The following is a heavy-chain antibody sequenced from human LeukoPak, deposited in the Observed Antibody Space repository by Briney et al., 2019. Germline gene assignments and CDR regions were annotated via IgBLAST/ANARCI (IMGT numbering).Heavy chain of an antibody. J-gene: IGHJ5*02. CDR2: IYYSGST. D-gene: IGHD3-3*01. V-gene: IGHV4-59*12. Sequence: SETLSLTCTVSGGSISSYYWSWIRQPPGKGLEWIGYIYYSGSTNYNPSLKSRVTISVDRSKNQFSLKLSSVTAADTAVYYCARGGGITIFGVVPNNWFDPWGQGTLVTVSS. CDR3: ARGGGITIFGVVPNNWFDP. CDR1: GGSISSYY.